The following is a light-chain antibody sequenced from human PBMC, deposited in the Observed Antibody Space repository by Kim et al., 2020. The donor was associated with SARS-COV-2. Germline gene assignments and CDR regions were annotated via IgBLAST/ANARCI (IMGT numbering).Light chain of an antibody. CDR3: QQYGSSPLT. CDR2: GAS. V-gene: IGKV3-20*01. CDR1: QSISSSY. J-gene: IGKJ4*01. Sequence: SPGERASICCRASQSISSSYLAWYQQKPGQAPRLLIYGASSRATGIPDRFSGSGSGTDFTLTISRLEPEEFAVYYCQQYGSSPLTFGGGTKVDIK.